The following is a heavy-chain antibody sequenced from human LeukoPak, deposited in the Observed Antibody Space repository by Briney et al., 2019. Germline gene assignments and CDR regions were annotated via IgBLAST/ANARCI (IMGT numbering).Heavy chain of an antibody. V-gene: IGHV1-18*01. CDR2: ITAGNGNT. J-gene: IGHJ3*02. CDR3: ARDLARGYSYGYNAFDI. D-gene: IGHD5-18*01. CDR1: GYNFNSYG. Sequence: ASVKVSCKASGYNFNSYGIGWVRQAPRQGLEWMGWITAGNGNTYYAQKVQGRVTMTTDTSTSTAYMELRSLRSDDTAVYFCARDLARGYSYGYNAFDIWGQGTMVTVSS.